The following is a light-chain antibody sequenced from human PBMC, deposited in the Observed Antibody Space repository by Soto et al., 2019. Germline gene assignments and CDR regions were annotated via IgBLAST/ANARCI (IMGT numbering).Light chain of an antibody. CDR3: QQRSNWPPGYT. Sequence: EIVLTQSPDTLSLSPGERATLSCRASQYISNDNLAWYQQKPGLVPRLLIHGASIRVTGIPDRFSGSGSGTHFTLTITRLEPEDFAVYYCQQRSNWPPGYTFGQGTKLEIK. J-gene: IGKJ2*01. CDR2: GAS. CDR1: QYISNDN. V-gene: IGKV3D-20*02.